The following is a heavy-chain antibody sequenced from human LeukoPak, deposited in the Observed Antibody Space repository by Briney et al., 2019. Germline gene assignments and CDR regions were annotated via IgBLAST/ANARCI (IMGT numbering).Heavy chain of an antibody. D-gene: IGHD3-22*01. J-gene: IGHJ4*02. Sequence: EASVKVSCKASGGTFSSYAISWVRQAPGQGLERMGGIIPIFGTANYAQKFQGRVTITTDESTSTAYMELSSLRSEDTAVYYCARNYYDSSGYYREADYWGQGTLVTVSS. CDR2: IIPIFGTA. V-gene: IGHV1-69*05. CDR3: ARNYYDSSGYYREADY. CDR1: GGTFSSYA.